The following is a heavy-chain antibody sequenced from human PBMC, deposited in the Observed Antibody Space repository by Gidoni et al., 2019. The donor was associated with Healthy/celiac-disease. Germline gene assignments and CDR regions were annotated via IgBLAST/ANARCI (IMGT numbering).Heavy chain of an antibody. CDR1: GGSFSGYY. D-gene: IGHD4-17*01. J-gene: IGHJ2*01. CDR3: ARGAHMTTVTPRYFDL. CDR2: INHSGST. Sequence: QVQLQQWGAGLLKPSETLSLTCAVYGGSFSGYYWSWIRQPPGKGLEWIGEINHSGSTNYNPSLKSRVTISVDTSKNQFSLKLSSVTAADTAVYYCARGAHMTTVTPRYFDLWGRGTLVTVSS. V-gene: IGHV4-34*01.